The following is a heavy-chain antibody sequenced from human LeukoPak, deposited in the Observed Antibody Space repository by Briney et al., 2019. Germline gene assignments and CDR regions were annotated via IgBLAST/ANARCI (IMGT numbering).Heavy chain of an antibody. CDR2: IYHSGST. J-gene: IGHJ5*02. Sequence: SETLSLTCAVSGYSISSGYYWGWIRQPPGKGLEWIGSIYHSGSTYYNPSPKSRVTISVDTSKNQFSLKLSSVTAADTAVYYCARQMVGDYDFWRPNWFDPWGQGTLVTVSS. V-gene: IGHV4-38-2*01. CDR3: ARQMVGDYDFWRPNWFDP. D-gene: IGHD3-3*01. CDR1: GYSISSGYY.